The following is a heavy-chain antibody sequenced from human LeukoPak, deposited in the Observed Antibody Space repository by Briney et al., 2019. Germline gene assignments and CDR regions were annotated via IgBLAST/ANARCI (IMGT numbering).Heavy chain of an antibody. CDR1: GFTFSSYD. J-gene: IGHJ3*02. Sequence: GGSLRLSCAACGFTFSSYDMHWVRQATGKGLEWVSASGTAGDTYYPGSVKGRFTISRENAKNSLYLQTNSLRAGDTAVYYCARVRYDSSGYYDIWGQGTMVTVSS. CDR2: SGTAGDT. CDR3: ARVRYDSSGYYDI. V-gene: IGHV3-13*01. D-gene: IGHD3-22*01.